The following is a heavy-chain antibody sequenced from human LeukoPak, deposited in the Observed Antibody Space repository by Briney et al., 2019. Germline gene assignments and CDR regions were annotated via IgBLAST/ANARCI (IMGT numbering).Heavy chain of an antibody. J-gene: IGHJ4*02. V-gene: IGHV3-48*04. CDR1: GLSFRQFR. Sequence: GGSMKLSCVVSGLSFRQFRMNWVRQAPGKGPEWMSDISGSSSVINYADSVKGRFTISRDNDKNSLSLQMNSLRAEDTAVYYCATSDRPGFGSHDYWGQGTLVTVSS. CDR2: ISGSSSVI. CDR3: ATSDRPGFGSHDY. D-gene: IGHD3-10*01.